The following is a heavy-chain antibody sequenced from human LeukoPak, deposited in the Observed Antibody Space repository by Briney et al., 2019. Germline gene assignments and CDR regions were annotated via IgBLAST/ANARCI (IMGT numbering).Heavy chain of an antibody. J-gene: IGHJ4*02. CDR1: GYSINNDYY. Sequence: PSETLSLTCTVSGYSINNDYYWGWIRQPPGKGLEWIGSIYHSGSTYYNPSLKSRVTILVDTSKNQFSLKLKCVTAADTAVYYCARADFDTAMVTFEYWGQGSLVTVSS. CDR2: IYHSGST. V-gene: IGHV4-38-2*02. D-gene: IGHD5-18*01. CDR3: ARADFDTAMVTFEY.